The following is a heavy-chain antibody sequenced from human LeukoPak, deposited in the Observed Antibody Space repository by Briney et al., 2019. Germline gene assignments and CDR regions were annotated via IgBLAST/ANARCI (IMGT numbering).Heavy chain of an antibody. CDR1: GGSISSYY. Sequence: SETLSLTCTVSGGSISSYYWSWIRQPPGKGLEWIGYIYYSGSTNYNPSLKSRVTISVDTSKNQFSLKLSSVTAADTAVYYCASVRPTVAVAGTFWFDPWGQGTLVTVSS. V-gene: IGHV4-59*01. CDR2: IYYSGST. J-gene: IGHJ5*02. CDR3: ASVRPTVAVAGTFWFDP. D-gene: IGHD6-19*01.